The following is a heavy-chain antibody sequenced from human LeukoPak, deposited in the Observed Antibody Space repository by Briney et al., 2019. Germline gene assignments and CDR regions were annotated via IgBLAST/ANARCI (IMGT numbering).Heavy chain of an antibody. J-gene: IGHJ4*02. CDR3: ARDSKRGATIYFDS. V-gene: IGHV4-4*07. CDR1: GGSISICY. CDR2: IYTRGST. Sequence: SEPLSLLCTVWGGSISICYWRCMRHPAGKGLVCIGRIYTRGSTIYNPSLKRRVPMSVATSKNQCSLKLSCGTAADTAVYYCARDSKRGATIYFDSWGQGTLVTVSS. D-gene: IGHD1-26*01.